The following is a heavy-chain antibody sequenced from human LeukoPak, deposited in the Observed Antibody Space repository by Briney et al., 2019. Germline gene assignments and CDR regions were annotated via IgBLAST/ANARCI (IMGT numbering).Heavy chain of an antibody. CDR1: GFTFSSYG. CDR3: ARLNYDFWSGYYFEY. D-gene: IGHD3-3*01. V-gene: IGHV3-33*01. J-gene: IGHJ4*02. CDR2: IWYDGSNK. Sequence: GRSLRLSCAASGFTFSSYGMHWVRQAPGKGLEWVAVIWYDGSNKYYADSVKGRFTISRDNSKNTLYLQMNSLRAEDTAVYYCARLNYDFWSGYYFEYWGQGTLVTVSS.